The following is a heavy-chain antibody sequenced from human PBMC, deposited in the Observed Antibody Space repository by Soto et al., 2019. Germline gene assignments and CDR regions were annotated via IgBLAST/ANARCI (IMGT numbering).Heavy chain of an antibody. CDR2: RKQDGSEK. D-gene: IGHD3-10*01. J-gene: IGHJ4*02. Sequence: EVQLVESGGGLVQPGVSLILSCAASGFTFSSYWMSWVRQSPGKGLEWGANRKQDGSEKYYVDSVKGRFTISRDNAKNSLYLQMNSLSAEDTDVYSCARSGSGSWGFYCGQGTLDTVS. CDR1: GFTFSSYW. V-gene: IGHV3-7*03. CDR3: ARSGSGSWGFY.